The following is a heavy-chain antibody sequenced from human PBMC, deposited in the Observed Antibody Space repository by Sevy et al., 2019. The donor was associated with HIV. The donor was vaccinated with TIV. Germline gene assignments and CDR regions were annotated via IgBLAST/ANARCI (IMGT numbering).Heavy chain of an antibody. CDR2: INGDGS. D-gene: IGHD3-3*01. V-gene: IGHV3-74*01. J-gene: IGHJ4*02. CDR3: AGGHVNDWRILDY. CDR1: GFTFSSYW. Sequence: GGSLRLSCAASGFTFSSYWMHWVRQAPGKGLVWVSRINGDGSSYADSVKGRFSVSRDNAKSTLYLQMNILRAEDTAVYYCAGGHVNDWRILDYWGQGAQVTVSS.